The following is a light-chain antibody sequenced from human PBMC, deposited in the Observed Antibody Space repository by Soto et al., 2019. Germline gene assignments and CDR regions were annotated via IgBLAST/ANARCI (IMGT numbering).Light chain of an antibody. CDR2: KAS. J-gene: IGKJ1*01. V-gene: IGKV1-5*03. CDR3: QQYSSYPWT. CDR1: QSISSW. Sequence: DIQMTQSPSSLSSSVGDRVTITCRASQSISSWLAWYQQKPGKAPNLLIYKASSLESGVPSRFSCSGSGTEFTLTISSLQPDDFATYFCQQYSSYPWTFGKGTKVDIK.